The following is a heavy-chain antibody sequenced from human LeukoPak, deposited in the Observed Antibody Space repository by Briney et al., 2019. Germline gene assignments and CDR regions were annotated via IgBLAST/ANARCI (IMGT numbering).Heavy chain of an antibody. CDR1: GRTFSSYA. D-gene: IGHD3-10*01. CDR2: IIPIFGTA. J-gene: IGHJ3*02. Sequence: VKFSCKASGRTFSSYAISWVRQAPGQGLEWMGGIIPIFGTANYAQKFQGRVTITADESTSTAYMELSSLRSEDTAVYYCARSFLWFGELFAAFDIWGQGTMVTVSS. V-gene: IGHV1-69*01. CDR3: ARSFLWFGELFAAFDI.